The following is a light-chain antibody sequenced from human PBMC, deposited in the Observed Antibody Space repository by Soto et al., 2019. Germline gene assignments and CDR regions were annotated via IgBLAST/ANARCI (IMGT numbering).Light chain of an antibody. CDR1: QSVGSA. Sequence: ETVLTQSPATLSLSPGEGATLSGRASQSVGSALAWYQQKPGQAPRLLIHDVSIRATGVPARFSGSGSGTGFTLTISNLESEDFAVYYCHHRSSWPATFGQGTKVEI. J-gene: IGKJ1*01. V-gene: IGKV3-11*01. CDR3: HHRSSWPAT. CDR2: DVS.